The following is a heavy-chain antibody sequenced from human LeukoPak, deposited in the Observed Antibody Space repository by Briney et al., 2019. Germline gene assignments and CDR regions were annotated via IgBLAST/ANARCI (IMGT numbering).Heavy chain of an antibody. CDR1: GFTFDDYT. CDR2: ISWDGGST. Sequence: GGSLRLSCAASGFTFDDYTMHWVRQAPGKVLEWVSLISWDGGSTYYADSVKGRFTISRDNSKNSLYLQMNSLRTEDTALYYCAKDYTGYFDYWGQGTLVTVSS. CDR3: AKDYTGYFDY. V-gene: IGHV3-43*01. J-gene: IGHJ4*02.